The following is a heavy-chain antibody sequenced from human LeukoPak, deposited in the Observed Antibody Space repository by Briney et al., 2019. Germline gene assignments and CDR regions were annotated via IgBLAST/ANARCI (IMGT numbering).Heavy chain of an antibody. CDR2: ISDYNGNT. CDR1: GYTFTSYG. CDR3: ASSLSGSVYNPLDY. Sequence: ASVKVSCKASGYTFTSYGISWVRQAPGQGLEWMGWISDYNGNTNYTQKLQGRVTMTTDTSTSTDYMELRSLRSDDTAVYYCASSLSGSVYNPLDYWGQGTLVTVSS. J-gene: IGHJ4*02. V-gene: IGHV1-18*01. D-gene: IGHD3-10*01.